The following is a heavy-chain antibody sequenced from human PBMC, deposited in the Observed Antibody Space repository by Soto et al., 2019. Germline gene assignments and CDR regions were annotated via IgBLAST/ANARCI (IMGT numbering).Heavy chain of an antibody. CDR3: ARVSGRDDYGSGQAWFDP. D-gene: IGHD4-17*01. V-gene: IGHV1-18*04. Sequence: ASVKVSCKASGYTFPGYYMHWVRQAPGQGLEWMGWISAYNGNTNYAQKLQGRVTMTTDTSTSTAYMELRSLRSDDTAVYYCARVSGRDDYGSGQAWFDPWGQGTLVTVSS. CDR1: GYTFPGYY. J-gene: IGHJ5*02. CDR2: ISAYNGNT.